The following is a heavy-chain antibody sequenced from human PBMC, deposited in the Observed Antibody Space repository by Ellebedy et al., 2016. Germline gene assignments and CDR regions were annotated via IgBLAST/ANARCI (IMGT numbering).Heavy chain of an antibody. D-gene: IGHD3-10*01. CDR1: GFTFGDYW. Sequence: GESLKISXAASGFTFGDYWMAWVRQAPGKGLEWVANINQDGSEKHHEDSVKGRFTISRDNAKNSVFLQISSLTAEDTAVYYCATNYYGSGSYYEDDYWGQGTLVTVSS. CDR3: ATNYYGSGSYYEDDY. CDR2: INQDGSEK. J-gene: IGHJ4*02. V-gene: IGHV3-7*01.